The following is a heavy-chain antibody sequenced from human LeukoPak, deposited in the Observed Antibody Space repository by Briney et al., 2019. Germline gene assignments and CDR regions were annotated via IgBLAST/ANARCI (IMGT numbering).Heavy chain of an antibody. CDR1: GFTFSGYT. CDR3: AKDRVPDNRWNFDY. CDR2: FLGSGSAS. D-gene: IGHD1-1*01. Sequence: AGGSLRPSCAASGFTFSGYTMSWVRQAPGKGLEWVSSFLGSGSASYYADSVKGRFTISRDTSKNTLYLQMNSLRAEDTAIYYCAKDRVPDNRWNFDYWGRGTLVTVSS. V-gene: IGHV3-23*01. J-gene: IGHJ4*02.